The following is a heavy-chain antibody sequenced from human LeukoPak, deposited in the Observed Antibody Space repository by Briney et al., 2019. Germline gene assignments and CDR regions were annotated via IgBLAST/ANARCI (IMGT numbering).Heavy chain of an antibody. Sequence: GGSLRLSCAASGFTFSGYVMTWVRQAPGKGLECVSSITFSSSHIYYADSVKGRFTISRDNTKDSLYLQMNSLRAEDTAVYYCANPLNYDSSGAFGYWGQGTLVTVSS. CDR2: ITFSSSHI. CDR1: GFTFSGYV. CDR3: ANPLNYDSSGAFGY. J-gene: IGHJ4*02. D-gene: IGHD3-22*01. V-gene: IGHV3-21*04.